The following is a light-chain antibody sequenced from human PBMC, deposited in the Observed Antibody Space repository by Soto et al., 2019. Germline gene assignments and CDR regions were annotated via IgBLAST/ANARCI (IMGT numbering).Light chain of an antibody. CDR1: QSLRSSY. CDR3: QQHGTSPYT. CDR2: GAS. Sequence: PGERATLSCWASQSLRSSYLAWYQRKPGQAPRLLMFGASRRATGIPDRCNGSGSGTDFILTIRRLEPEDVAVYYCQQHGTSPYTFGQGTVLEIK. V-gene: IGKV3-20*01. J-gene: IGKJ2*01.